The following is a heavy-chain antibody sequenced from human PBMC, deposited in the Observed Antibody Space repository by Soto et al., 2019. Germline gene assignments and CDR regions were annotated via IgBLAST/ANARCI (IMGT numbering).Heavy chain of an antibody. CDR2: IRNKANGYTT. CDR1: GFSFSDHY. CDR3: AKEANNGQWELLPFDS. V-gene: IGHV3-72*01. J-gene: IGHJ4*02. Sequence: LVESGGGVIQPGGSLRLSCAASGFSFSDHYMDWVRQAPGKGLEWLGRIRNKANGYTTEYAASVRGRISIARDDAKNSLFLQVTNVKIEDTAVYFCAKEANNGQWELLPFDSWGQGNLVTVSS. D-gene: IGHD1-26*01.